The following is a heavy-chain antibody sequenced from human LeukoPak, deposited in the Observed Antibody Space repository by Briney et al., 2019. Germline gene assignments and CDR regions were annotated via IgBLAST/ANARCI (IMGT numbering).Heavy chain of an antibody. CDR1: GFTFSSYP. D-gene: IGHD3-10*01. CDR3: AGSILPYYYGSGSYYYAMDV. CDR2: ISYDGGNK. V-gene: IGHV3-30-3*01. Sequence: GGSLRLSCAASGFTFSSYPMHWVRQAPGKGLEWVAVISYDGGNKYYADSVKGRFTISRDNSKNTLYLQMNSLRAEDTAVYYCAGSILPYYYGSGSYYYAMDVWGQGTTVTVSS. J-gene: IGHJ6*02.